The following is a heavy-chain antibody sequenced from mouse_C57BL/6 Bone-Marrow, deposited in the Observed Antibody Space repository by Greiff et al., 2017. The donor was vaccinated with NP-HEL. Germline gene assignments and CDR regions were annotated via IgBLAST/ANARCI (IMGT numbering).Heavy chain of an antibody. V-gene: IGHV12-3*01. CDR3: AGDSSGDGDFDY. CDR2: ITPSGDT. D-gene: IGHD3-2*02. J-gene: IGHJ2*01. CDR1: GFPFTSGYY. Sequence: LQESGPGLVKPSQSLFLTCSITGFPFTSGYYWIWIRQSPGKPLEWMGYITPSGDTFYNPSFQSPSPITRDTSPNKSFLHFNSLPTEDTAMYDCAGDSSGDGDFDYWGQGTTLTVAS.